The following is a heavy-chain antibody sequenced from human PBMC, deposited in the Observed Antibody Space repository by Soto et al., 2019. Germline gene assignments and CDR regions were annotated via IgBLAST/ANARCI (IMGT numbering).Heavy chain of an antibody. CDR1: GYTFTSYG. J-gene: IGHJ5*02. CDR2: ISAYNGNT. V-gene: IGHV1-18*01. D-gene: IGHD3-3*01. Sequence: QVQLVQSGAEVKKPGASVKVSCKASGYTFTSYGISWVRQAPGQGLEWMGWISAYNGNTNYAQKLQGRVTMTTDTSTSTAYMELRSLRSDDTAVYYCARAHPDYDFWSGYYPNWFDPWGQGTLVTVSS. CDR3: ARAHPDYDFWSGYYPNWFDP.